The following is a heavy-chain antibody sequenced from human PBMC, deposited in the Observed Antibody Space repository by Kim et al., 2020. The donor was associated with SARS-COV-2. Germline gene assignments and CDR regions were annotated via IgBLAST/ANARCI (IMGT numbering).Heavy chain of an antibody. CDR3: VKETLNGY. J-gene: IGHJ4*02. V-gene: IGHV3-64D*09. CDR2: ISSDGTIT. Sequence: GGSLRLSCSASGFGFSIYSMHWVRQAPGKGLEYVSAISSDGTITYYADSVKGRFIISRDNSKKKLYLQLNSLRPEDTAVYYCVKETLNGYWGQGTLVTFS. CDR1: GFGFSIYS.